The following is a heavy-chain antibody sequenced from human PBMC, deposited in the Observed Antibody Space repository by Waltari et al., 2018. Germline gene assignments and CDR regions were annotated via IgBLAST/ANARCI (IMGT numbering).Heavy chain of an antibody. Sequence: QVQLQQWGAGLLKPSETLSLTCAVYGGSFSGYYWSWIRQPPGKGLEWIGEINHSGSTNYNPSLKSRVTISVDTSKNQFSLKLSSVTAADTAVYYCARGRRCYDSSGYYLIDYWGQGTLVTVSS. CDR3: ARGRRCYDSSGYYLIDY. J-gene: IGHJ4*02. V-gene: IGHV4-34*01. D-gene: IGHD3-22*01. CDR2: INHSGST. CDR1: GGSFSGYY.